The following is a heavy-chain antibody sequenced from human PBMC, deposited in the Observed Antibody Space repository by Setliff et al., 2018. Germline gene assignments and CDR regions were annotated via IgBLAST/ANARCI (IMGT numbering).Heavy chain of an antibody. J-gene: IGHJ4*02. Sequence: ASVKVSCKASGYTFTSYAISWVRQAPGQGLEWMGWISAYNGNTNYAQKLQGRVTMTTDTSTSTAYMDLRSLRSDDTAVYYCARRGMSSSWFQGYFDYWGQGTLVTVSS. CDR2: ISAYNGNT. CDR3: ARRGMSSSWFQGYFDY. V-gene: IGHV1-18*01. CDR1: GYTFTSYA. D-gene: IGHD6-13*01.